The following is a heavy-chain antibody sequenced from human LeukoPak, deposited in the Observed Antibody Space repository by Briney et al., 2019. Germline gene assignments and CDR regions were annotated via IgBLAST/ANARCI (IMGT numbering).Heavy chain of an antibody. V-gene: IGHV3-20*04. CDR3: ARRRLSGATTGYYYDS. J-gene: IGHJ5*01. CDR2: INWNGDNP. Sequence: GGSLRLSCEVSGFTFEDYGMTWVRQRPGRGLEYVAEINWNGDNPVYENSLRGRFTISRNNARNFVYLQMNSLRVEDTAFYYCARRRLSGATTGYYYDSWGQGTLVTVSS. D-gene: IGHD1-26*01. CDR1: GFTFEDYG.